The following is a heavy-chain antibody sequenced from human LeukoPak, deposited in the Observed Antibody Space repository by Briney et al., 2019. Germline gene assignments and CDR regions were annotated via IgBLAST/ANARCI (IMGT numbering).Heavy chain of an antibody. CDR3: STENYGVY. V-gene: IGHV1-24*01. CDR1: GYTLTELY. Sequence: ASVKVSCKVSGYTLTELYMHWVRQAPGKGLEWMGGFDPENGETIYAQKFQGRVTMTEDTSTDTAYMKLSSLRSEGTAVYYCSTENYGVYWRQGTLVSVP. D-gene: IGHD1-7*01. J-gene: IGHJ4*02. CDR2: FDPENGET.